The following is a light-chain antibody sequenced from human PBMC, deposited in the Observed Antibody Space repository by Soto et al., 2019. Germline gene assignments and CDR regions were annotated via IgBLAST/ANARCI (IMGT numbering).Light chain of an antibody. V-gene: IGKV3-20*01. CDR2: GAR. Sequence: ILWTESPAELSLSXAETATLSXXXSQSVTIGYLAWFQQKPGQAPRLLIYGARTRATGVPDRFSASGSGTDFSLTISRLEPEDFAVYYCQQYGTSPWTFGQGTKVDIK. CDR3: QQYGTSPWT. CDR1: QSVTIGY. J-gene: IGKJ1*01.